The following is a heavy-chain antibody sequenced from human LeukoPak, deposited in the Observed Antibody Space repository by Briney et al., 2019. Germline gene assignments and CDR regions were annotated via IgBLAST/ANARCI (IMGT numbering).Heavy chain of an antibody. CDR2: ILAGGGSK. CDR3: AKDLTYDDGKWEIDS. Sequence: GGSLRLSCAASGFTFSNFAMAWVRQTPGKGLEWVSGILAGGGSKYYADSVRGRFTISRDNSRDTLYLEMNSLTADDTAVYFCAKDLTYDDGKWEIDSWGQGTLVTVA. CDR1: GFTFSNFA. V-gene: IGHV3-23*01. D-gene: IGHD3-3*01. J-gene: IGHJ5*01.